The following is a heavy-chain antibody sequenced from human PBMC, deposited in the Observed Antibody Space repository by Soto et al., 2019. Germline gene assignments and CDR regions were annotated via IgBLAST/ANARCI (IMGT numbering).Heavy chain of an antibody. CDR2: ISYEGSNK. Sequence: GGSLRLSCAASGFTFNNYAMHWVRQAPGKGLEWVALISYEGSNKYYADSVKGRFTISRDNSKNTLYLQMNSLRAEDTAVYFCARDPLWGTAMVLWYFDLWGRGTLVTVSS. V-gene: IGHV3-30-3*01. J-gene: IGHJ2*01. CDR1: GFTFNNYA. CDR3: ARDPLWGTAMVLWYFDL. D-gene: IGHD5-18*01.